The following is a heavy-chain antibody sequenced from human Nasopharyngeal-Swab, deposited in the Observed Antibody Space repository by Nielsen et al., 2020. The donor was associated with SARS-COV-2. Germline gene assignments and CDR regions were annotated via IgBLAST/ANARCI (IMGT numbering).Heavy chain of an antibody. CDR1: SYTITELS. D-gene: IGHD6-13*01. J-gene: IGHJ4*02. Sequence: ASSKDSCNVSSYTITELSMNWVRHAPGKGLEWMGGFETEDGETIYAQKFQGRVTMNEETSTDTAYMELSSLGSEDTAVYYCATGYAIAEAGTIDYWGQGTLVTVSS. CDR2: FETEDGET. V-gene: IGHV1-24*01. CDR3: ATGYAIAEAGTIDY.